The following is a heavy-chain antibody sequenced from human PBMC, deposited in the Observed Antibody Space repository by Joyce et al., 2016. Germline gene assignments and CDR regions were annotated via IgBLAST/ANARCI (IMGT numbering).Heavy chain of an antibody. J-gene: IGHJ4*02. CDR1: GDSVGSGTYY. V-gene: IGHV4-31*03. Sequence: QVQLQESGPGLVKPSQALSLTCTVSGDSVGSGTYYWSWIRRHPGKGLEWIGYIYFGATTYYNPSLRGRISISVDKSQNQFSLNLNFVTAADTAVYYCARASSYGAPFEYWGQGILVTASS. CDR2: IYFGATT. D-gene: IGHD3-10*01. CDR3: ARASSYGAPFEY.